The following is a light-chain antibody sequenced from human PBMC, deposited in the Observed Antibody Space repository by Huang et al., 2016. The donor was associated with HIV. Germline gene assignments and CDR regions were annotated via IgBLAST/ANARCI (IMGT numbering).Light chain of an antibody. CDR2: TAS. CDR1: QNITKS. Sequence: DIQMTQSPPSLSASVGDRVTFTCRANQNITKSLNWYQQKPGKAPKLLIYTASTLESGVPSRFSGGGSGSRFTLNITNLQPEDFATYYCQQGFSVPRTFG. V-gene: IGKV1-39*01. CDR3: QQGFSVPRT. J-gene: IGKJ1*01.